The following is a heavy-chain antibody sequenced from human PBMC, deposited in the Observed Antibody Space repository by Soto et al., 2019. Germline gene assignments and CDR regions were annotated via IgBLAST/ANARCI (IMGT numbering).Heavy chain of an antibody. D-gene: IGHD2-15*01. CDR2: IYYGGST. CDR3: ARARPPDIVVVVPRPGYYGMDV. Sequence: SETLSLTCTVSGGSISSYYWSWIRQPPGKGLEWIGYIYYGGSTNYNPSLKSRVTISVDTSKNQFSLKLSSVTAADTAVYYCARARPPDIVVVVPRPGYYGMDVWGQGTTVTVSS. CDR1: GGSISSYY. V-gene: IGHV4-59*01. J-gene: IGHJ6*02.